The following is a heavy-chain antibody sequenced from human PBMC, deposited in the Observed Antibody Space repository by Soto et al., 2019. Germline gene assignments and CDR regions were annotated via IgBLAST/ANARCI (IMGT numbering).Heavy chain of an antibody. CDR2: ISSSGSTI. D-gene: IGHD3-10*01. Sequence: QVQLVESGGGLVKPGGSLRLSCAASGFTFSDYYMSWIRQAPGKGLEWVSYISSSGSTIYYADSVKGRFPISGDNAKNSLYLQINSLRAEDTAVYYCARDVTYYYGSGSFNWFDPWGQGTLVTVSS. V-gene: IGHV3-11*01. CDR1: GFTFSDYY. CDR3: ARDVTYYYGSGSFNWFDP. J-gene: IGHJ5*02.